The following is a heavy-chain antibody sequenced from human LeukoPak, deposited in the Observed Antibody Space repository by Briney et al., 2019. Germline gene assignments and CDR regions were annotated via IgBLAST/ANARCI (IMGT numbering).Heavy chain of an antibody. J-gene: IGHJ6*03. Sequence: ASVKVSCKASGYSFTSYGISWVRQAPGQGLEWMGWISAYNGKTDYAENLQGRVTMTTDTSTSTAYLELRSLRSDDTAVYYCARDEQDFWTGVGVHMDVWGKGTTVTVSS. CDR2: ISAYNGKT. D-gene: IGHD3/OR15-3a*01. CDR3: ARDEQDFWTGVGVHMDV. CDR1: GYSFTSYG. V-gene: IGHV1-18*01.